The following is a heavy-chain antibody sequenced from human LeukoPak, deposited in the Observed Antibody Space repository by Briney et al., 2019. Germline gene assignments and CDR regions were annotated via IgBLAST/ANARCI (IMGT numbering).Heavy chain of an antibody. V-gene: IGHV3-21*01. D-gene: IGHD3-3*01. CDR1: GFTFSIYT. CDR3: ARAPADTTIFGVARDLYYYYMDV. CDR2: ISSSSSSI. J-gene: IGHJ6*03. Sequence: GGSLRLSCAASGFTFSIYTMNWVRQAPGKGLEWVSSISSSSSSIYDADSVKGRFTISRDNAKNSLYLQMNSLRAEDTAVYYCARAPADTTIFGVARDLYYYYMDVWGKGTTVTVSS.